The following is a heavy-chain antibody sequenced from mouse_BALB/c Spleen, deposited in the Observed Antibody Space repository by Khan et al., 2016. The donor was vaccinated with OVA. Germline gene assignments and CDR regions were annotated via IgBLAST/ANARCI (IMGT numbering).Heavy chain of an antibody. CDR1: GFTFSNYW. Sequence: EVQLVESGGGLVQPGGSMKLSCAVSGFTFSNYWMNWVRQSPEKGLEWVAEIRLKSDDYVTPYAESVKGRFTISRDDPKSSVYLQMNNLRAEDTDIYYCWILLWGQGTTLTVSS. J-gene: IGHJ2*01. CDR2: IRLKSDDYVT. CDR3: WILL. V-gene: IGHV6-6*02.